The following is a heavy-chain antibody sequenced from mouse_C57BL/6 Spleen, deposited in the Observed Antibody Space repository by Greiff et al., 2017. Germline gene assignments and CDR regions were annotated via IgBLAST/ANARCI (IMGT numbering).Heavy chain of an antibody. D-gene: IGHD2-1*01. CDR2: INPGSGGT. J-gene: IGHJ2*01. Sequence: QVQLKESGAELVRPGTSVKVSCKASGYAFTNYLIEWVKQRPGQGLEWIGVINPGSGGTNYNEKLNGKATLTADKSSRTAFMQLRSLTSENSAVYFCAREVYYGNYIDYWGQGTTLTVSS. CDR1: GYAFTNYL. V-gene: IGHV1-54*01. CDR3: AREVYYGNYIDY.